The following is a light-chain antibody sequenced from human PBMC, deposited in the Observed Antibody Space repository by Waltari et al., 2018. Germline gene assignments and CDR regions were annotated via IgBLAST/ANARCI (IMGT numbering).Light chain of an antibody. CDR3: AAWDDTLNGSV. Sequence: QSVLTQPPSASGTPGQRVTISCSGSSSSIGSNTINWYQQVPGTAPKLLIYTNNQRPSGVPDRFSGSKSGTSASLAISGLQSEDEADYYCAAWDDTLNGSVFGGGTKLTVL. CDR2: TNN. J-gene: IGLJ3*02. V-gene: IGLV1-44*01. CDR1: SSSIGSNT.